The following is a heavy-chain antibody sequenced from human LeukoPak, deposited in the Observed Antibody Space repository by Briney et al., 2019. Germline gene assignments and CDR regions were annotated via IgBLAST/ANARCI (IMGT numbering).Heavy chain of an antibody. J-gene: IGHJ4*02. D-gene: IGHD3-16*01. CDR2: INYSGAV. Sequence: GSLRLSCAASGFGLSGYDMGWIRQSPGKGLEWLGSINYSGAVLHNPSLKSRVTLSVDTSQNQFSLNLRSVTAADTAVYYCARDLSGGRSYWGQGTVVTVSS. CDR1: GFGLSGYD. V-gene: IGHV4-38-2*02. CDR3: ARDLSGGRSY.